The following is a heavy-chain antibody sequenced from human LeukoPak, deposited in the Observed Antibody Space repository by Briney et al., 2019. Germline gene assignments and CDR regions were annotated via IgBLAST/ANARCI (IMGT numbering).Heavy chain of an antibody. CDR2: IYTSGST. CDR3: ACIVVVPAANPLVDY. Sequence: PSETLSLTCTVSGGSISSGSYYWRWIRQPAGKGLECIGRIYTSGSTNYNPSLKSRVTISVDTSKNQFSLKLSSVTAADTAVYYCACIVVVPAANPLVDYWGQGTLVTVFS. D-gene: IGHD2-2*01. CDR1: GGSISSGSYY. V-gene: IGHV4-61*02. J-gene: IGHJ4*02.